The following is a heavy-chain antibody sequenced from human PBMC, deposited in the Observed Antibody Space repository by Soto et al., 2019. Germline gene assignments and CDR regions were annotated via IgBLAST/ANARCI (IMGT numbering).Heavy chain of an antibody. V-gene: IGHV3-23*01. Sequence: EVQLLESGGGLVQPGGSLRLSCAASGFTFSSYAMSWVRQAPGKGLEWVSAISGSGGSTYYADSVKGRFTISRDNSKNTLYLQMNSLRAEDTAVYYCAKAGEWELVWRYYFDYWGQGTLVTVSS. D-gene: IGHD1-26*01. CDR1: GFTFSSYA. CDR2: ISGSGGST. J-gene: IGHJ4*02. CDR3: AKAGEWELVWRYYFDY.